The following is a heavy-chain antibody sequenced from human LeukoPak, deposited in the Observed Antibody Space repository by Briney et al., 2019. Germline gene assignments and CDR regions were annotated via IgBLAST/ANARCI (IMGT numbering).Heavy chain of an antibody. CDR2: ISSSSSYI. D-gene: IGHD1-26*01. CDR3: ANTYGGSSAYYFDY. CDR1: GFTFSSYS. Sequence: GGSLRLSCAASGFTFSSYSMNWVRQAPGKGLEWVSSISSSSSYIYYADSVKGRFPISRDNAKNSLYLQMNSLRAEDTAVYYCANTYGGSSAYYFDYWGQGTLVTVSS. V-gene: IGHV3-21*01. J-gene: IGHJ4*02.